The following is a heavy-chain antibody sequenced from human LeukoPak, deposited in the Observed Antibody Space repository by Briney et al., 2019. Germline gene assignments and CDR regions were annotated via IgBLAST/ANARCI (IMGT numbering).Heavy chain of an antibody. D-gene: IGHD2-8*01. CDR2: IKQDGSEK. CDR1: GFTSSSYW. J-gene: IGHJ4*02. V-gene: IGHV3-7*01. CDR3: ARDFPDCTNGVCYIDY. Sequence: GGSLRLSCAASGFTSSSYWMSWVRQAPGKGLEWVANIKQDGSEKYYVDSVKGRFTISRDNAKNSLYLQMNSLRAEDTAVYYCARDFPDCTNGVCYIDYWGQGTLVTVSS.